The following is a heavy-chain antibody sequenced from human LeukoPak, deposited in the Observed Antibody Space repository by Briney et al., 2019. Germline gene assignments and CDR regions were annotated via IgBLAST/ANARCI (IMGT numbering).Heavy chain of an antibody. CDR2: ISGSGGST. V-gene: IGHV3-23*01. CDR3: HVTPARDAFDI. D-gene: IGHD1-14*01. J-gene: IGHJ3*02. Sequence: GGSPRLSCAASGFTFSSYAMSWVRQAPGKGLEWVSAISGSGGSTYYADSVKGRFTISRDNSKNTLYLQMNSLRAEDTAVYYCHVTPARDAFDIWGQGTMVTVSS. CDR1: GFTFSSYA.